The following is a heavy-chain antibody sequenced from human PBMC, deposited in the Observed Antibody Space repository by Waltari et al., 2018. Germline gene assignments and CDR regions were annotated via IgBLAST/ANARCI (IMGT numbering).Heavy chain of an antibody. J-gene: IGHJ3*02. CDR3: AREWVVVPAATLPPIVAFDI. V-gene: IGHV1-46*01. D-gene: IGHD2-2*01. CDR2: INPRGGST. Sequence: QVQLVQSGAEVKKPGASVKVSCKASGYTFTSYYMHWVRQAPGQGLEWMGIINPRGGSTSYAQKFQGRVTMTRDTSTSTVYMELSSLRSEDTAVYYCAREWVVVPAATLPPIVAFDIWGQGTMVTVSS. CDR1: GYTFTSYY.